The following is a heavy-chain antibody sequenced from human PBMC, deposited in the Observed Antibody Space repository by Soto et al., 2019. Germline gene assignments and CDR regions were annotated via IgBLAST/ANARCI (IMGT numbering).Heavy chain of an antibody. D-gene: IGHD4-4*01. Sequence: SETLSLTCTVSGGSVTNSSYYWGWIRQSPGKGLERIGSVYYRGRSYSKSSVKSRVTISVDTSKNQFSLNLNSVTASDTAVYFCVSQRTTVITQDYFDYWGPGALFTVSS. CDR2: VYYRGRS. CDR3: VSQRTTVITQDYFDY. J-gene: IGHJ4*02. V-gene: IGHV4-39*01. CDR1: GGSVTNSSYY.